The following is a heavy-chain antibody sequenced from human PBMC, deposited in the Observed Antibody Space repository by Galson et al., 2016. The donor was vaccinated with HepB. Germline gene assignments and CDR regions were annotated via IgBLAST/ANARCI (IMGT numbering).Heavy chain of an antibody. CDR1: GDTFSSYT. CDR2: IIPVFGSP. Sequence: SVKVSCKASGDTFSSYTFSWVRQAPGQGLEWMGGIIPVFGSPNYAQDFQGRVTITADEVAGTAYMELSSLRSEDTAVYYCAKAPMARGVVDFYYYYGMDVWGQGTTVTVSS. D-gene: IGHD3-10*01. V-gene: IGHV1-69*13. J-gene: IGHJ6*02. CDR3: AKAPMARGVVDFYYYYGMDV.